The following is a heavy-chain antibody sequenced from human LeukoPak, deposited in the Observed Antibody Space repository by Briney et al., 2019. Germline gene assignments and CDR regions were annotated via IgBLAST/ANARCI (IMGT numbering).Heavy chain of an antibody. CDR2: INPSGGST. CDR1: GYTFTGYY. CDR3: ARGLVYYYDSSGYYYYFDY. J-gene: IGHJ4*02. D-gene: IGHD3-22*01. V-gene: IGHV1-46*01. Sequence: ASVKVSCKASGYTFTGYYMHWVRQAPGQGLEWMGIINPSGGSTSYAQKFQGRVTMTRDTFTSTVYMELSSLRSEDTAVYYCARGLVYYYDSSGYYYYFDYWGQGTLVTVSS.